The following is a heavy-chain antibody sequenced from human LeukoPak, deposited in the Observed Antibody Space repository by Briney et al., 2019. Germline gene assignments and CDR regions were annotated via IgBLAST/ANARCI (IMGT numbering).Heavy chain of an antibody. CDR1: GGSISSYY. D-gene: IGHD3-16*01. J-gene: IGHJ6*02. CDR2: INYSGST. V-gene: IGHV4-59*12. Sequence: PSETLSLTCTVSGGSISSYYWSWIRQPPGKGLEWIGYINYSGSTNYNPSLKSRVTISVDTSKNQFSLKLSSVTAADTAVYYCARGLGRYYYYYYGMDVWGQGTTVTVSS. CDR3: ARGLGRYYYYYYGMDV.